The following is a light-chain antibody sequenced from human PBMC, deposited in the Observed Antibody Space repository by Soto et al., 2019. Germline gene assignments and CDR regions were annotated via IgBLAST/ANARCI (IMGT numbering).Light chain of an antibody. Sequence: DIQMTQSPSSLSASVGDRVTITCRASQGISSYLAWYQQKPGKVPKVLIYAASTLQSGVPSHFSGSGSGTEFTLTISSLQPEDVATYYCQKYYSAPETFGQGTKVDIK. CDR3: QKYYSAPET. CDR2: AAS. J-gene: IGKJ1*01. V-gene: IGKV1-27*01. CDR1: QGISSY.